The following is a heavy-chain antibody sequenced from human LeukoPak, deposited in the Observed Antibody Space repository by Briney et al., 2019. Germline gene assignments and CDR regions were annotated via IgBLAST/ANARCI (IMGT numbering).Heavy chain of an antibody. J-gene: IGHJ6*02. Sequence: HGESLEISCNSSGYIYTSYWIGWGRQMPGKGLEWMGIIYPGDSDTRYSPSFEGQVTISADKSISTAYLQWSSLKASDTAMYYCARHGAGDTAMVHYYYYGMDVWGQGTTVTVSS. CDR2: IYPGDSDT. CDR3: ARHGAGDTAMVHYYYYGMDV. V-gene: IGHV5-51*01. CDR1: GYIYTSYW. D-gene: IGHD5-18*01.